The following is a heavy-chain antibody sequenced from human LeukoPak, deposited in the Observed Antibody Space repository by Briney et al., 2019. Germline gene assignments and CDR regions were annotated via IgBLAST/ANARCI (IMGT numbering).Heavy chain of an antibody. J-gene: IGHJ3*01. CDR1: GGSISHYY. CDR3: ARGAFGSRTSCFLRPFDL. CDR2: IYYSGST. V-gene: IGHV4-59*01. D-gene: IGHD2-2*01. Sequence: PSETLSLTCTVSGGSISHYYWTWIRQPPGKGLEWIGYIYYSGSTTYNPSLKSRVAMSVDTSKNQFSLKLSSVTAADTAVYYCARGAFGSRTSCFLRPFDLWGQGTMVTVS.